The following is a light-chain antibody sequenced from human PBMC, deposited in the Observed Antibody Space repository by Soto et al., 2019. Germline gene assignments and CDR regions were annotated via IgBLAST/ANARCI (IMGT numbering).Light chain of an antibody. CDR2: GAS. V-gene: IGKV3-20*01. CDR1: QSVSSNY. J-gene: IGKJ5*01. CDR3: QQYDNSLT. Sequence: EIVLTQSPDTVSLSPGETATLSCRASQSVSSNYLAWYQQKPGQAPRLLIYGASSMATGIQDRFSGSGSGTDFTLTISRVEPEDFAVCYCQQYDNSLTFGQGPRLEI.